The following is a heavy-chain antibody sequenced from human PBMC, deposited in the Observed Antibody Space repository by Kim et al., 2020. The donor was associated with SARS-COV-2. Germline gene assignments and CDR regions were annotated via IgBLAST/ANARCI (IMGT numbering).Heavy chain of an antibody. CDR2: IRGSNGQT. CDR1: GYSLSTSG. Sequence: ASVKVSCKASGYSLSTSGISWVRQAPGQGLEWMGWIRGSNGQTNYAQKFQGRLTLTTDISTSTAYMELRSLSSDDTAIYYCAQDFGYMVDYWRQGSLVTV. CDR3: AQDFGYMVDY. J-gene: IGHJ4*02. V-gene: IGHV1-18*01. D-gene: IGHD5-18*01.